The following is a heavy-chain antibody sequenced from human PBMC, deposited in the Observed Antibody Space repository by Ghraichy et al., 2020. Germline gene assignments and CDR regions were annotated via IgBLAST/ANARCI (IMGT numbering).Heavy chain of an antibody. J-gene: IGHJ4*02. V-gene: IGHV1-46*01. D-gene: IGHD2-8*01. CDR3: ARDVRYTRGVPYFDN. Sequence: ASVKVSCKASGYTFTSFNMHWVRQAPGQGLEWMGRINPSGGSTYYAQKFQGRLTMTRDSSTTTVYMELSSLTSEDAAVYYCARDVRYTRGVPYFDNWGQGTLVTVSS. CDR1: GYTFTSFN. CDR2: INPSGGST.